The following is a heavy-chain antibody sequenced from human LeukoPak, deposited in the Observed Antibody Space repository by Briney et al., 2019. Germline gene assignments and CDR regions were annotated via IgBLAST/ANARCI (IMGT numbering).Heavy chain of an antibody. Sequence: EASVKVSCKASGGTFSSYAISWVRQAPGQGLEWMGRIIPILGIANYAQKFQGRVTITADKSTSTAYMELSSLRSEDTAVYYCARDSVAGPDGLNDYWGQGTLVTVSS. CDR1: GGTFSSYA. D-gene: IGHD5-24*01. CDR2: IIPILGIA. CDR3: ARDSVAGPDGLNDY. J-gene: IGHJ4*02. V-gene: IGHV1-69*04.